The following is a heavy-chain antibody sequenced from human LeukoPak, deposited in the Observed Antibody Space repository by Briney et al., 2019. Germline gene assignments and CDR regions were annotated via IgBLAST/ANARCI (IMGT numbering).Heavy chain of an antibody. CDR1: GGSISSGPYY. J-gene: IGHJ4*02. CDR2: IYTSGST. D-gene: IGHD3-22*01. V-gene: IGHV4-61*02. CDR3: ARGTYYDSSGYYLDY. Sequence: SETLSLTCTVSGGSISSGPYYWSWIRQPAGKGLEWIGRIYTSGSTNYNPSLKSRVTISLDTSKNQFSLKLSSVTAADTAVYYCARGTYYDSSGYYLDYWGQGTLVTVSS.